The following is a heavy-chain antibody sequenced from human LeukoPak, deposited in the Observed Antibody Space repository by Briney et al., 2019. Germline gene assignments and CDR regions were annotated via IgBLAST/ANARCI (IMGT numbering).Heavy chain of an antibody. V-gene: IGHV4-59*01. D-gene: IGHD5-18*01. CDR2: IYYSGST. J-gene: IGHJ4*02. CDR1: GGSISSYY. Sequence: PSETLSLTCTVSGGSISSYYWSWIRQPPGKGLEWIGYIYYSGSTNYNPSLKSRVTISVDTSKNHFSLKLRSVTAADTAVYYCARSVDTAMVGDYWGQGTLVTVSS. CDR3: ARSVDTAMVGDY.